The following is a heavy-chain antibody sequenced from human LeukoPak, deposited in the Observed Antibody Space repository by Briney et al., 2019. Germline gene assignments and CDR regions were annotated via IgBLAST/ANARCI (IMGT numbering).Heavy chain of an antibody. D-gene: IGHD3-3*01. CDR3: ARLRATYYDFWSGYYSTHVDY. CDR2: INPNSGGT. J-gene: IGHJ4*02. CDR1: GYTFTAIY. Sequence: ASVKVSCKPSGYTFTAIYMHGVRQPPGQGLEWMGWINPNSGGTNYAQKFQGRVTMTRDTSISTAYMELSRLRSDDTAVYYCARLRATYYDFWSGYYSTHVDYWGQGTLVTVSS. V-gene: IGHV1-2*02.